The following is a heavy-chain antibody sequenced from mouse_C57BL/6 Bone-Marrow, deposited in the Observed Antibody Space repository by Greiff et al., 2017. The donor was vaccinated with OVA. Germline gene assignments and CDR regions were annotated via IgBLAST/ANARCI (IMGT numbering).Heavy chain of an antibody. CDR1: GFTFSSYA. D-gene: IGHD1-1*01. V-gene: IGHV5-4*03. J-gene: IGHJ4*01. CDR2: ISDGGSYT. CDR3: ARGNDSNYAMDY. Sequence: EVMLVESGGGLVKPGGSLKLSCAASGFTFSSYAMSWVRQTPEKRLEWVATISDGGSYTYYPANVKGRFTISRDNAKNNLYLQMSHLKSEDTAMYYCARGNDSNYAMDYWGQGTSVTVSS.